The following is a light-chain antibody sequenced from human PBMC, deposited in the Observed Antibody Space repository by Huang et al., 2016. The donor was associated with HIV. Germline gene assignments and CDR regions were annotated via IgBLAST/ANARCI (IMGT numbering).Light chain of an antibody. CDR1: QGISSA. CDR3: QQFTF. Sequence: AIQLTQSPSSLSAPVGDRVTITCRASQGISSALSWYQQKPGKVPQLLIYDASSLESGVPSRFSGSASRTDLTLTISSLQPEDFATYYCQQFTFFGGGTKVEIK. CDR2: DAS. J-gene: IGKJ4*01. V-gene: IGKV1-13*02.